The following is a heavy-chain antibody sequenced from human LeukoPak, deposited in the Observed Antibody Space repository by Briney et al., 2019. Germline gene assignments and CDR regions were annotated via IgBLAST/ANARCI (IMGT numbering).Heavy chain of an antibody. V-gene: IGHV3-21*01. D-gene: IGHD2-2*01. CDR2: ISSSSSYI. J-gene: IGHJ6*03. CDR1: GFIFSSYS. Sequence: PGGSLRLSCAASGFIFSSYSISRVRQAPGKGLEWVSSISSSSSYIYYADSVKGRFTISRDNAKNSLYLQINSLRAEDTAVYYCARVGCSSTSCYYYYYYYMDVWGKGTTVTVSS. CDR3: ARVGCSSTSCYYYYYYYMDV.